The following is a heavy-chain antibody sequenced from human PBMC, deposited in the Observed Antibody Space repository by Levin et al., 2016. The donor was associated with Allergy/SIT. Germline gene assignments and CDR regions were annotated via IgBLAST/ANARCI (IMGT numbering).Heavy chain of an antibody. Sequence: SETLSLTCAVYGGSFSGYYWSWIRQPPGKGLEWIGYIYYSGSTNYNPSLKSRVTISVDTSKNQFSLKLSSVTAADTAVYYCARATGAAVAGPHFDYWGQGTLVTVSS. D-gene: IGHD6-19*01. V-gene: IGHV4-59*12. CDR3: ARATGAAVAGPHFDY. J-gene: IGHJ4*02. CDR2: IYYSGST. CDR1: GGSFSGYY.